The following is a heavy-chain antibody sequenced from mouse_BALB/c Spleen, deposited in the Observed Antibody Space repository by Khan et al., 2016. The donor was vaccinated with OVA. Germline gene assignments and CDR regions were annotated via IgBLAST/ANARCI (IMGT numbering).Heavy chain of an antibody. CDR1: GYSFTSYL. CDR2: IYPGNSDT. J-gene: IGHJ3*01. CDR3: TRGGYSAFAY. V-gene: IGHV1-5*01. D-gene: IGHD2-12*01. Sequence: IQLVQSGTVLARPGASVKMSCKASGYSFTSYLIHWVKQRPGQDLEWIGDIYPGNSDTNYNQKFKDKAKLTAGTSASTAYMELSSLTNEDSAVYYCTRGGYSAFAYWGQGTLVTVSA.